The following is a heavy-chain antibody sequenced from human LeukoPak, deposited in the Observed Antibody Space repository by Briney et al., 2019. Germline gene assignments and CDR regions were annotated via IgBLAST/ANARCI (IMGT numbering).Heavy chain of an antibody. CDR3: ARGENDSSGYYFDY. Sequence: SETLSLTCAVYGGSFSGYYRSWIRQPPGKGLEWIGEINHSGSTSYNPSLKSRVAISVDPSKNQFSLELSSVTAADTAVYYCARGENDSSGYYFDYWGQGTLVTVSS. J-gene: IGHJ4*02. D-gene: IGHD3-22*01. CDR2: INHSGST. V-gene: IGHV4-34*01. CDR1: GGSFSGYY.